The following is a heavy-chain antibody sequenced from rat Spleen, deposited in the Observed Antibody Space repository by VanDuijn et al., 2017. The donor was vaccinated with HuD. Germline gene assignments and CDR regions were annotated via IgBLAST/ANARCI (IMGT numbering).Heavy chain of an antibody. CDR2: IWGNGNA. Sequence: QVQLKESGPGLAQPSETLSLTCTVSGFSLSSYGVIWVRQPPGKGLEWMGVIWGNGNANYNSGLKSRLSISRDTSKSQVFLKMSSLQTEDTAMYFCARWKYTTDWFAYWGQGTLVTVSS. V-gene: IGHV2-13*01. CDR3: ARWKYTTDWFAY. J-gene: IGHJ3*01. CDR1: GFSLSSYG. D-gene: IGHD1-6*01.